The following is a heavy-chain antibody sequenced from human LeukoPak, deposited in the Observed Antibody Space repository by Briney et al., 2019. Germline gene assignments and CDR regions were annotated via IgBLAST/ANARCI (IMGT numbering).Heavy chain of an antibody. D-gene: IGHD2-2*01. V-gene: IGHV4-59*08. CDR2: IYYSGST. CDR1: GGSISSYY. CDR3: ARAHSKDIVVVPAALDY. Sequence: SETLSLTCTVSGGSISSYYWSWIRQPPGKGLEWIGYIYYSGSTNYNPSLKSRVTISVDTSKNQFSLKLSSVTAADTAVYYCARAHSKDIVVVPAALDYWGQGTLVTVSS. J-gene: IGHJ4*02.